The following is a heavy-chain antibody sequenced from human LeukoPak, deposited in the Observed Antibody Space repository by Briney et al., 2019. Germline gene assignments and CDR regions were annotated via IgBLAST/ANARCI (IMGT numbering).Heavy chain of an antibody. CDR3: ARDSSPWYYYDRSGSNGFDP. Sequence: GGSLRLSCAASGFTFSSYAVHWVRHAPGKGLGWVSLISYDGGNKYYADSVKGRFTISRDNSKNTLFLQMNSLRAEDTAVYYCARDSSPWYYYDRSGSNGFDPWGQGTLVTVSS. V-gene: IGHV3-30-3*01. J-gene: IGHJ5*02. CDR1: GFTFSSYA. D-gene: IGHD3-22*01. CDR2: ISYDGGNK.